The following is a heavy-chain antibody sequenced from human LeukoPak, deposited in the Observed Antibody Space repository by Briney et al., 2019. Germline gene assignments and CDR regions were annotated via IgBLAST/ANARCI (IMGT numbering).Heavy chain of an antibody. D-gene: IGHD2-15*01. J-gene: IGHJ3*02. CDR3: AREVAPGAFDI. Sequence: PSEALSLTCAVYGGSFSGYYWSWIRQPPGKGLEWIGEINHSGSTNYNPSLKSRVTISVDTSKNQFSLKLSSVTAADTAVYYCAREVAPGAFDIWGQGTMVTVSS. V-gene: IGHV4-34*01. CDR1: GGSFSGYY. CDR2: INHSGST.